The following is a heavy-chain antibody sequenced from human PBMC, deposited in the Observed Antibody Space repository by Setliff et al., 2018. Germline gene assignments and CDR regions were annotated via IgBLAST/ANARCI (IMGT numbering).Heavy chain of an antibody. J-gene: IGHJ6*03. Sequence: PGESLKISCAASGFTVSSDYMSWFRQAPGKGLECISYITSSGNTIYYADSVKGRFTISRDSAKNELYLQMNSLRAEDTAVYYCAREGKEGFGELPDYYYYYMDVWGKGTTVTVSS. CDR2: ITSSGNTI. CDR1: GFTVSSDY. CDR3: AREGKEGFGELPDYYYYYMDV. D-gene: IGHD3-10*01. V-gene: IGHV3-11*04.